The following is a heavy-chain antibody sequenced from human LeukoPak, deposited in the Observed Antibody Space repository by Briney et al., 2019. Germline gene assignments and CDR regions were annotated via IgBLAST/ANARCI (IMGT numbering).Heavy chain of an antibody. D-gene: IGHD2-15*01. CDR2: INTNTGNP. J-gene: IGHJ3*02. V-gene: IGHV7-4-1*02. CDR1: GYTFTSYA. Sequence: TGGSLRLSCAASGYTFTSYAMNWVRQAPGQGLEWMGWINTNTGNPTYAQGFTGRFVFSLDTSVSTAYLQISSLKAEDTAVYYCAREGYCSGGSCRNDAFDIWGQGTMVTVSS. CDR3: AREGYCSGGSCRNDAFDI.